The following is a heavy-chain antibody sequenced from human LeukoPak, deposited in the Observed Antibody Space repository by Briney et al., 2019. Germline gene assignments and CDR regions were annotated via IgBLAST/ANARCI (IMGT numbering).Heavy chain of an antibody. CDR3: ARSMDSSGYYAY. CDR1: GGTFSSYA. CDR2: IIPIFGTA. V-gene: IGHV1-69*13. Sequence: SVKVSCKASGGTFSSYAISWVRQAPGQGLEWMGGIIPIFGTANYAQKFHGRVTITADESTSTAYMELSSLRSEDTAVYYCARSMDSSGYYAYWGQGTLVTVSS. J-gene: IGHJ4*02. D-gene: IGHD3-22*01.